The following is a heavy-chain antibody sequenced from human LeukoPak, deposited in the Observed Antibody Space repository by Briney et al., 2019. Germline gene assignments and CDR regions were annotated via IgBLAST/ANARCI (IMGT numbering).Heavy chain of an antibody. D-gene: IGHD4-17*01. V-gene: IGHV4-39*01. CDR1: GGSISSSSYY. Sequence: SSETLSLTCTVSGGSISSSSYYWGWIRQPPGKGLEWIGSIYYSGSTYYNPSLKSRVTISVDTSKNQFSLKLSSLTAADTAVYYCASQYGDYGFRYYFDYWGQGTLVTVSS. CDR3: ASQYGDYGFRYYFDY. J-gene: IGHJ4*02. CDR2: IYYSGST.